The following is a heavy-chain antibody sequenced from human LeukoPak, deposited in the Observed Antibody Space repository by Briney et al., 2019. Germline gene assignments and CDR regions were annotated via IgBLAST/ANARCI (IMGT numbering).Heavy chain of an antibody. V-gene: IGHV3-9*01. CDR2: IGWNSGSI. D-gene: IGHD3-3*01. CDR3: AKALYYDFWSGYNPDRYYGMDV. CDR1: GFTFDDYA. Sequence: PGRSLRLSCAASGFTFDDYAMHWVRQAPGKGLEWVSGIGWNSGSIGYADSVKGRFTISRDNAKNSLYLQMNSLRAEDTALYYCAKALYYDFWSGYNPDRYYGMDVWGQGTTVTVSS. J-gene: IGHJ6*02.